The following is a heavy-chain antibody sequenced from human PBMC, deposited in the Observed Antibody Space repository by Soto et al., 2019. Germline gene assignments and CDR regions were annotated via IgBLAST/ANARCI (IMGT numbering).Heavy chain of an antibody. CDR3: AKDYTSSSGHYYYDMDV. Sequence: PGGSLRLSCAASGFTFSSYAMSWVRQAQRKGLECVSGISGTGGRTYYADSVKGRFTISRDNSKKTLYLQMNSLKAEDTAVYYCAKDYTSSSGHYYYDMDVWGQGTTVTVSS. V-gene: IGHV3-23*01. D-gene: IGHD2-2*01. CDR1: GFTFSSYA. CDR2: ISGTGGRT. J-gene: IGHJ6*02.